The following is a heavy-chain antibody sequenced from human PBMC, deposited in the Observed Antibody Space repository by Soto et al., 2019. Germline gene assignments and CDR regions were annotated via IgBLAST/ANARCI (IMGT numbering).Heavy chain of an antibody. J-gene: IGHJ4*02. Sequence: QVQLVQSGAEVKKPGSSVKVSCKASGGTFSSYAFSWWRQAPGQGLEWMGGIIPIFGTANYARKFQGRVTITADESTSTAYMELSSLRSEDTAVYYCARRKGGYDNPFDYWGQGTLVTVSS. CDR1: GGTFSSYA. CDR2: IIPIFGTA. D-gene: IGHD5-12*01. V-gene: IGHV1-69*12. CDR3: ARRKGGYDNPFDY.